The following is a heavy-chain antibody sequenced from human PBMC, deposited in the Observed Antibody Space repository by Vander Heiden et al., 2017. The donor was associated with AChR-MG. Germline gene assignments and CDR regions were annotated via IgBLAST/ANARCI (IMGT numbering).Heavy chain of an antibody. J-gene: IGHJ4*02. Sequence: QVQLVQSGAEVKKPGSSVKVSCKASGGTFSSYAISWVRQAPGQGLGWMGGITPIFGTANSAQKFQGRVTITAKKSTSTAHRELGRLRSENTPVYYWAGVMGGGIWGQGTLVTVSS. CDR2: ITPIFGTA. CDR1: GGTFSSYA. V-gene: IGHV1-69*06. D-gene: IGHD3-16*01. CDR3: AGVMGGGI.